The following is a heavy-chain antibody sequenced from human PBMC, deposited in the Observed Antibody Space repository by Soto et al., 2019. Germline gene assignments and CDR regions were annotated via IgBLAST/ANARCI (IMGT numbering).Heavy chain of an antibody. CDR3: ARGLYSSGWYFDY. CDR2: IYYSGST. D-gene: IGHD6-19*01. V-gene: IGHV4-34*01. Sequence: SETLSLTCAVYGGSFSGYYWSWIRQPPGKGLEWIGEIYYSGSTNYNPSLKSRVTISVDTSKNQFSLKLSSVTAADTAVYYCARGLYSSGWYFDYWGQGTLVTVSS. CDR1: GGSFSGYY. J-gene: IGHJ4*02.